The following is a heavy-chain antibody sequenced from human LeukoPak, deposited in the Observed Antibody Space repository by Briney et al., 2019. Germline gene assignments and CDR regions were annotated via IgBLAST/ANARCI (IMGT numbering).Heavy chain of an antibody. J-gene: IGHJ4*02. CDR1: GGSISNYY. V-gene: IGHV4-4*07. D-gene: IGHD3-22*01. Sequence: PSETLSLTCTVSGGSISNYYWSWIRQPAGKGLEWIGRIYTSGSTNYNPSLKSRVTMSVDTSKNQFSLKLSSVTAADTAVYYCARDSPVYYDSSGYYLGYFDYWGQGTLVTVSS. CDR3: ARDSPVYYDSSGYYLGYFDY. CDR2: IYTSGST.